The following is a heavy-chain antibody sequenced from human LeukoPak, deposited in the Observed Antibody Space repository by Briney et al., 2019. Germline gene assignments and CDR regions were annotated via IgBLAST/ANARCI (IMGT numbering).Heavy chain of an antibody. CDR1: GFTFSGHY. J-gene: IGHJ4*02. D-gene: IGHD2-21*02. CDR3: VREGNELLSKNFDY. Sequence: ASVKVSCKASGFTFSGHYIHWVRQAPGQGLEWMGYINPHSGGTSSPQKFQGRVTMTTDTSISAVYMELSSLTSDDTAMYYCVREGNELLSKNFDYWGQGRLVTVSS. CDR2: INPHSGGT. V-gene: IGHV1-2*02.